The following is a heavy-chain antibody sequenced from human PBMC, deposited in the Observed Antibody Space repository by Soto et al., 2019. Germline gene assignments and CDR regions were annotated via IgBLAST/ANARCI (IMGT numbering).Heavy chain of an antibody. Sequence: GASVKVSCKASGGTFSSYAISWVRQAPGQGLEWMGGIIPIFGTANYAQKFQGRVTITADESTSTAYIELSSLRSEDTAVYYCARPPGGGSRARGNYYYYGMDVWGQGTTVTVSS. V-gene: IGHV1-69*13. CDR1: GGTFSSYA. J-gene: IGHJ6*02. D-gene: IGHD6-13*01. CDR2: IIPIFGTA. CDR3: ARPPGGGSRARGNYYYYGMDV.